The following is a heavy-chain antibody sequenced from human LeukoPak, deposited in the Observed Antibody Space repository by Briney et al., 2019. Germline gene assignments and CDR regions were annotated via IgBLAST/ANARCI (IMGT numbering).Heavy chain of an antibody. D-gene: IGHD6-19*01. CDR2: ISDSGDIT. J-gene: IGHJ4*02. CDR1: GFAFSSQA. V-gene: IGHV3-23*01. Sequence: GGSLRLSCAASGFAFSSQAMGWVRQAPGKGLEWVSVISDSGDITYYADSVKGRFTISRDNSKNTLYLQMFSLRAEDTAVYYCAKDARRSDGWYFFDHWGRGTLVTVSS. CDR3: AKDARRSDGWYFFDH.